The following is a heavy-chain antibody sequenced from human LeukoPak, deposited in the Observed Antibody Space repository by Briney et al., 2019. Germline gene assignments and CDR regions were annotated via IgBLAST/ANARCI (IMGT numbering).Heavy chain of an antibody. J-gene: IGHJ3*02. CDR1: GFTFSSYE. D-gene: IGHD6-13*01. CDR2: ISGSGGST. CDR3: AKRYSTSLAFDI. V-gene: IGHV3-23*01. Sequence: GGSLRLSCAASGFTFSSYEMNWVRQAPGKGLEWVSAISGSGGSTYYADSVKGRFTISRDNSKNTLYLQMNSLRAEDTAVYYCAKRYSTSLAFDIWGQGTMVSVSS.